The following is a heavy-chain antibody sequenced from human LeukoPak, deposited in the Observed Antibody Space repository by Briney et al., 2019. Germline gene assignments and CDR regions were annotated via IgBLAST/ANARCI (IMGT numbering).Heavy chain of an antibody. CDR3: ARADYYDSSGYRYKWFDP. CDR1: GGSISSGGYS. V-gene: IGHV4-30-2*01. D-gene: IGHD3-22*01. Sequence: SETLSLTCAVSGGSISSGGYSWSWIRQPPGKGLEWIGYIYHSGSTYYNPPLKSRVTISVDRSKNHFSLKLSAVTAADTAVYYCARADYYDSSGYRYKWFDPWGQGTLVTVSS. J-gene: IGHJ5*02. CDR2: IYHSGST.